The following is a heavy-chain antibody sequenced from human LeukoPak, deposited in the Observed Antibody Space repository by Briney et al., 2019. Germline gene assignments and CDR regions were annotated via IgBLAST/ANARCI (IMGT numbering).Heavy chain of an antibody. D-gene: IGHD2-15*01. Sequence: PSETLSLTCAVYGGSFIGYYWSWIRQPPGKGLEWIGEINHSGGANYNPSLKSRVTISADTSKSQFSLKLGSVTAADAAVYYCAREESGYCDGGSCPYYFDYWGQGTLVTVSS. J-gene: IGHJ4*02. V-gene: IGHV4-34*01. CDR2: INHSGGA. CDR1: GGSFIGYY. CDR3: AREESGYCDGGSCPYYFDY.